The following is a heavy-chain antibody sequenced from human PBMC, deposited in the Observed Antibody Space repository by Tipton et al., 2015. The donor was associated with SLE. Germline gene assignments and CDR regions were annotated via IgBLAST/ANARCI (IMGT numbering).Heavy chain of an antibody. Sequence: SLRLSCAASGFTFSSYWMSRVRQAPGKGLEWVANIKQDGSEKYYVDSVKGRFTISRDNAKNSLYLQMNSLRAEDTAVYYCARESYYDFWSGYCFDYWGQGTLVTVSS. CDR3: ARESYYDFWSGYCFDY. CDR1: GFTFSSYW. V-gene: IGHV3-7*01. D-gene: IGHD3-3*01. J-gene: IGHJ4*02. CDR2: IKQDGSEK.